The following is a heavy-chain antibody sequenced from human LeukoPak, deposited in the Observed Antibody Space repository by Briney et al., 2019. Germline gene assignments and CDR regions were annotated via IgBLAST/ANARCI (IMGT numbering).Heavy chain of an antibody. J-gene: IGHJ3*02. V-gene: IGHV1-8*01. CDR2: MNPNSGNT. CDR1: GYTFTSYD. Sequence: ASVKVSCKASGYTFTSYDINWVRQATGQGLEWMGWMNPNSGNTGYAQKFQGRVTMTRNTSISTAYMELSSLRAEDTAVYYCAKGIRPIARSSSYYVISLNDPFDIWGQGTMVTVSS. CDR3: AKGIRPIARSSSYYVISLNDPFDI. D-gene: IGHD3-22*01.